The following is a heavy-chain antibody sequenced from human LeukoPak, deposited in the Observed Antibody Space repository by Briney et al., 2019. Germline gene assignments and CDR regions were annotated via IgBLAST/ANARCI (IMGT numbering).Heavy chain of an antibody. CDR1: GGSISSSSYY. D-gene: IGHD6-19*01. J-gene: IGHJ4*02. CDR2: IYYSGST. CDR3: ARERIAVAGTLFDY. V-gene: IGHV4-39*07. Sequence: HSETLSLTCTVSGGSISSSSYYWGWIRQPPGKGLEWIGSIYYSGSTNYNPSLKSRVTISVDTSKNQFSLKLSSVTAADTAVYYCARERIAVAGTLFDYWGQGTLVTVSS.